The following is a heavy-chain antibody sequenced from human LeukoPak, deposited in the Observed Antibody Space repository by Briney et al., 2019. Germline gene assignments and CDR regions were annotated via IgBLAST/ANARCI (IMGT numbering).Heavy chain of an antibody. D-gene: IGHD4-23*01. Sequence: GRSLRLSCAASGFTFSYYGIHWVRQAPGKGLEWVAVISYDGSNKYYADSVKGRFTISRGNSKNTLYLQMNSLRAEDTAVYYCAKDITRYGGNAVDYWGQGTLVTVSS. V-gene: IGHV3-30*18. CDR1: GFTFSYYG. CDR3: AKDITRYGGNAVDY. CDR2: ISYDGSNK. J-gene: IGHJ4*02.